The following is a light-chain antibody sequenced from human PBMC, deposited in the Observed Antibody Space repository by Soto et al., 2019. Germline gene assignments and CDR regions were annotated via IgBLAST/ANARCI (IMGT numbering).Light chain of an antibody. CDR2: GAS. CDR1: QRVNSN. CDR3: QEYNTWPQT. V-gene: IGKV3-15*01. J-gene: IGKJ1*01. Sequence: ETVMTQSPATLSVSPGERATLSCRASQRVNSNLAWYQQKLGQAPRVLIYGASTRATGIPDRFSGSGSGTEFILTISSLQSEDFAVYYCQEYNTWPQTFGQGTKVDIK.